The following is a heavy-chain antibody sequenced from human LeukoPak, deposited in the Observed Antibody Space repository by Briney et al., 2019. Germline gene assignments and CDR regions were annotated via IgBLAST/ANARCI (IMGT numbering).Heavy chain of an antibody. V-gene: IGHV3-23*01. CDR1: GCTFSSYA. CDR2: ISGSGGST. CDR3: APSSGYYEAFDY. Sequence: GGALRLSCAASGCTFSSYAMSWVLQAPGKGLEGVSAISGSGGSTYYADSVKGRFTIFRDNSKNTLHLQMNSLRAEDTAVYYCAPSSGYYEAFDYWGQGTLVTVSS. J-gene: IGHJ4*02. D-gene: IGHD3-22*01.